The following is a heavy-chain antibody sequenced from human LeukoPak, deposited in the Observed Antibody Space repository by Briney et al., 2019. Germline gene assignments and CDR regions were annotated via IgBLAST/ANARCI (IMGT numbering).Heavy chain of an antibody. D-gene: IGHD3-9*01. J-gene: IGHJ4*02. CDR1: GYTFTSYG. Sequence: ASVKVSCKASGYTFTSYGISWVRQAPGQGLEWMGWISAYNGNTNYAQKLQGRVTMTTDTSTSTAYMELRSLRSDDTAVYYCARERDYDILTGYAGPDYWGQGTLATVSS. CDR2: ISAYNGNT. CDR3: ARERDYDILTGYAGPDY. V-gene: IGHV1-18*01.